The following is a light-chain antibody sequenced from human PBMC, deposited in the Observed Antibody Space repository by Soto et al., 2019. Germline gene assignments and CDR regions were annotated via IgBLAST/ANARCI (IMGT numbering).Light chain of an antibody. CDR3: SSYTSTTTVYV. J-gene: IGLJ1*01. Sequence: QSALTQPASVSGSPGESITISCIGTNSDVGGYNYVSWYQQLPGKAPKLMIHDVTNRPSGVSNRFSGSKSGNTASLTISGLQAEDEADYYCSSYTSTTTVYVFGTGNKVTVL. CDR2: DVT. CDR1: NSDVGGYNY. V-gene: IGLV2-14*01.